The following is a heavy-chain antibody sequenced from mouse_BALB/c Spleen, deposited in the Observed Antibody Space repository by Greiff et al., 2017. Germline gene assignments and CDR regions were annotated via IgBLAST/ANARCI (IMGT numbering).Heavy chain of an antibody. V-gene: IGHV1S81*02. CDR3: TRGDYDYDGYYFDY. D-gene: IGHD2-4*01. J-gene: IGHJ2*01. Sequence: VQLQQSGAELVKPGASVKLSCKASGYTFTSYYMYWVKQRPGQGLEWIGEINPSNGGTNFNEKFTSKATLTVDKSSSTAYMQLSSLTAEDSAVYYWTRGDYDYDGYYFDYWGQGTTLTVSS. CDR1: GYTFTSYY. CDR2: INPSNGGT.